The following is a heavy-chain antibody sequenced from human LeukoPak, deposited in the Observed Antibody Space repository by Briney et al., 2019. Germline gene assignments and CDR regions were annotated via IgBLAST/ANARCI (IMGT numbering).Heavy chain of an antibody. CDR2: INWNGGST. J-gene: IGHJ4*02. D-gene: IGHD3-22*01. Sequence: GGSLRLSCAASGFTFDDYGMSWVRQAPGKGLEWVSGINWNGGSTGYADSVKGRFTISRDNAKNSLYLQMNSLRAEDTAVYYCARHYYDTSGYYGRDYFDYWGQGTLVTVSS. CDR1: GFTFDDYG. CDR3: ARHYYDTSGYYGRDYFDY. V-gene: IGHV3-20*04.